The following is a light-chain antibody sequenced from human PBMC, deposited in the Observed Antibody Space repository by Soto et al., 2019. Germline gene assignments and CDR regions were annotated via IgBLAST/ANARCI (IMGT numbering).Light chain of an antibody. Sequence: EIVMTQSPATLSVSPGERATLACRASQDITTNLAWSQQKPGQAPRLLLYGASTRATGIPARFSGSGSGTEFTLTISSLQSSECAVYYCQQYDNWLRTFGQGTKVDIK. V-gene: IGKV3-15*01. J-gene: IGKJ1*01. CDR1: QDITTN. CDR3: QQYDNWLRT. CDR2: GAS.